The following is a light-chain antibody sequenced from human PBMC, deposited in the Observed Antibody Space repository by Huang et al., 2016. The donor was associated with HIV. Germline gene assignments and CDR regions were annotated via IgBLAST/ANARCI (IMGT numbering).Light chain of an antibody. V-gene: IGKV1-39*01. CDR2: AAS. J-gene: IGKJ2*01. CDR1: PSISSY. CDR3: QQSYSTPRT. Sequence: DIQMTQSPSSLSASVGVRVTITCRESPSISSYFNWYQQQPGKAPKLLVYAASTLQRGVPSRFSGSGSGTDFTLTISSLQAEDFATYYCQQSYSTPRTFGQGTKLDI.